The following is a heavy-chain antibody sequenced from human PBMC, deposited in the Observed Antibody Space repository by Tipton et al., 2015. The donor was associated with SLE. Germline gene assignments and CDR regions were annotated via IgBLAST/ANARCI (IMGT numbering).Heavy chain of an antibody. D-gene: IGHD3-10*01. CDR2: IHVYNGNT. V-gene: IGHV1-18*04. Sequence: QLVQSGGEVKKPGASVKVSCKASGYTFPNYGINWVRQAPGQGLEWMGWIHVYNGNTKYVEKFQGRVTMTTDTSTSTAYMELRSLTSDDTAVYYCARLYYGSGLPYFDFWGQGTLVTVPS. CDR3: ARLYYGSGLPYFDF. J-gene: IGHJ4*02. CDR1: GYTFPNYG.